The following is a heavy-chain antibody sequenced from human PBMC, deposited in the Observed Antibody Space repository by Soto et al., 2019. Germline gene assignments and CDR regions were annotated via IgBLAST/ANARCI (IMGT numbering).Heavy chain of an antibody. CDR3: TRIFHYDSSGYRTKNAFDI. CDR1: GFTFGDYA. J-gene: IGHJ3*02. V-gene: IGHV3-49*04. Sequence: PGGSLRLSCTASGFTFGDYAMSWARQAPGKGLEWVGFIRSKAYGGTTEYAASVKGRFTISRDDSKSIAYLQMNSLKTEDTAVYYCTRIFHYDSSGYRTKNAFDIWGQGTMVTVSS. D-gene: IGHD3-22*01. CDR2: IRSKAYGGTT.